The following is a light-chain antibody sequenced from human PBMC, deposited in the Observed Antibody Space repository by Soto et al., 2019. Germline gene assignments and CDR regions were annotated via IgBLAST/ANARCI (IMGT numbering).Light chain of an antibody. V-gene: IGKV3-20*01. CDR2: GAS. CDR3: QQYGSSPLWT. Sequence: EIVLTQSPGTLSLSPGEGATLACRASQSVRSTYLAWYQQKPGQAPRLLIYGASSRATGIPDRFSGSGSGTDFTLTISRLEPEDFAVYYCQQYGSSPLWTFGQGTKVDIK. J-gene: IGKJ1*01. CDR1: QSVRSTY.